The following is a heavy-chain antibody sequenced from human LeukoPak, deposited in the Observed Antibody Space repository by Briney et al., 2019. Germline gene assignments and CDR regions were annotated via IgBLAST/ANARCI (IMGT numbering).Heavy chain of an antibody. CDR3: ASATLSSLNWFDP. CDR1: GGSISSRNFF. Sequence: SETLSLTCTVSGGSISSRNFFWGWIRQAQGKGLDWIGSISYSGSTSYSPSLKSRLTISMDTPKNQFSLNLNSVTAADTAVYYCASATLSSLNWFDPWGQGALVTVSS. D-gene: IGHD2-8*01. V-gene: IGHV4-39*01. CDR2: ISYSGST. J-gene: IGHJ5*02.